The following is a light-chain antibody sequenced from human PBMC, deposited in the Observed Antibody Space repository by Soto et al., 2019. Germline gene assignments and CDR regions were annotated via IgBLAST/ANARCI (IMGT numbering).Light chain of an antibody. V-gene: IGKV1-16*02. Sequence: DIRMTQSPSSLSASVRDRVTITCRASQDINNYLAWFQQKQGQAPNSLLYAASSLQSGVPSKFSGSGSGTDFTLTISSLQPEDCATNNCQQYNRYPLYTFGQGTKLEIK. CDR3: QQYNRYPLYT. J-gene: IGKJ2*01. CDR1: QDINNY. CDR2: AAS.